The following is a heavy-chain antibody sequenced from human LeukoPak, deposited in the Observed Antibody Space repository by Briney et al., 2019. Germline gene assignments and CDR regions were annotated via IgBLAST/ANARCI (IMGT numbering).Heavy chain of an antibody. CDR2: IYYSGST. V-gene: IGHV4-59*12. CDR3: ARVTRDIVVVPAAHGYYYYYGMDV. J-gene: IGHJ6*02. D-gene: IGHD2-2*01. Sequence: SETLSLTCTVSAAPITSYYWSWIRQPPGKGLEWIGYIYYSGSTNYNPSLKSRVTISVDKSKNQFSLKLSSVTAADTAVYYCARVTRDIVVVPAAHGYYYYYGMDVWGQGTTVTVSS. CDR1: AAPITSYY.